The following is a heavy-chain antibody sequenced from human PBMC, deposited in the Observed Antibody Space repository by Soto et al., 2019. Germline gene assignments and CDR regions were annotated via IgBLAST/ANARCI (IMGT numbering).Heavy chain of an antibody. CDR3: ARDHYGDYVDDAFDI. J-gene: IGHJ3*02. CDR1: GGSISSGGYY. D-gene: IGHD4-17*01. CDR2: IYYSGST. Sequence: QVQLQESGPGLVKPSQTLSLTCTVSGGSISSGGYYWSWIRQHPGKGLEWIGYIYYSGSTYYNPSLKSRVTISVDTSKNQFSLKLSSVTAADTAVYYCARDHYGDYVDDAFDIWGQGTMVTVSS. V-gene: IGHV4-31*03.